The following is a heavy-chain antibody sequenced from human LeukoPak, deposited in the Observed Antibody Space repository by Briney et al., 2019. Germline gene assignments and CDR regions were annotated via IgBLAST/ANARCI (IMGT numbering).Heavy chain of an antibody. CDR2: ISYDGSNK. CDR3: ATPVTNSYGFDY. V-gene: IGHV3-30*04. D-gene: IGHD5-18*01. Sequence: GGSLGLSCAASGFTFSSYAMHWVRQAPGKGLVWVAVISYDGSNKYYADSVKGRFTISRDNSKNTLYLQMNSLRAEDTAVYYCATPVTNSYGFDYWGQGTLVTVSS. J-gene: IGHJ4*02. CDR1: GFTFSSYA.